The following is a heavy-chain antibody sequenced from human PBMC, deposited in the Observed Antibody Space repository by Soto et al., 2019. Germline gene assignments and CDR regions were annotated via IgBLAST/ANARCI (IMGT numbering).Heavy chain of an antibody. D-gene: IGHD3-3*01. V-gene: IGHV3-23*01. CDR3: AKELTLLQLRFLEPSWDY. J-gene: IGHJ4*02. CDR2: ISGSRGST. CDR1: GFTFSSYA. Sequence: EVQLLESGGGLVRPGGSLRLSCAASGFTFSSYAMSWVRQAPGKGLEWVSVISGSRGSTYYADSVKGRFTISRDNSKNTLYLQMNSLRAEDTAIYYCAKELTLLQLRFLEPSWDYWGQGTLVTVSS.